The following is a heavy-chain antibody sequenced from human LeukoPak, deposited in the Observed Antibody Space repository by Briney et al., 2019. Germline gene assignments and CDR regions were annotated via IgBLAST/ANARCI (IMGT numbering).Heavy chain of an antibody. D-gene: IGHD3-3*01. CDR1: DGSFSGYY. CDR2: INHSGST. CDR3: ARGLNDSWTGENY. Sequence: PSETLSLTCAVYDGSFSGYYWSWIRQRPGKGLEWIGEINHSGSTNYNPSLKSRVTISLDTSKSQFSLKVRYVTAADTAVYYCARGLNDSWTGENYWGQGTLVTVSS. J-gene: IGHJ4*02. V-gene: IGHV4-34*01.